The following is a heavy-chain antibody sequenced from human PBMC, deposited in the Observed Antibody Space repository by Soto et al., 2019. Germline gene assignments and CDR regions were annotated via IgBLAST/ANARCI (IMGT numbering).Heavy chain of an antibody. CDR3: ATPSMVRGADDAFDI. J-gene: IGHJ3*02. CDR1: GGSISSSSYY. CDR2: IYYSGST. D-gene: IGHD3-10*01. Sequence: QLQLQESGPGLVKPSETLSLTCTVSGGSISSSSYYWGWIRQPPGKGLEWIGSIYYSGSTYYNPSLKSRVTISVDTSKNQFSLKLSSVTAADTAVYYCATPSMVRGADDAFDIWGQGTMVTVSS. V-gene: IGHV4-39*01.